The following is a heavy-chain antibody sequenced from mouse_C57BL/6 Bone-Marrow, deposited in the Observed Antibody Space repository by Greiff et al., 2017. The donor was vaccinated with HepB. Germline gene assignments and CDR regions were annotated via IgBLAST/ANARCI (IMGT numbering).Heavy chain of an antibody. CDR2: ISSGGSYT. V-gene: IGHV5-6*01. CDR1: GFTFSSYG. CDR3: ARGAGGDY. J-gene: IGHJ2*01. Sequence: EVNVVESGGDLVKPGGSLKLSCAASGFTFSSYGMSWVRQTPDKRLEWVATISSGGSYTYYPDSVKGRFTISRDNAKNTLYLQMSSLKSEETAMYYCARGAGGDYWGQGTTLTVSS.